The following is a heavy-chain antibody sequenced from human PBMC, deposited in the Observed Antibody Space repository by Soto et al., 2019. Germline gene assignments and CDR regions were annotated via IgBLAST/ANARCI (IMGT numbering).Heavy chain of an antibody. CDR3: ARDFLHYDILTGYQDY. D-gene: IGHD3-9*01. CDR1: GFTFSTYG. Sequence: QVQLVESGGGVVQPGRSLRLSCAASGFTFSTYGMHWVRQVPGKGLEWVAVIWYDGSNKYYADSVKGRFTISRDNSKNTLYLQMNSLRAEDTAVYYCARDFLHYDILTGYQDYWGQGTLVTVSS. J-gene: IGHJ4*02. V-gene: IGHV3-33*01. CDR2: IWYDGSNK.